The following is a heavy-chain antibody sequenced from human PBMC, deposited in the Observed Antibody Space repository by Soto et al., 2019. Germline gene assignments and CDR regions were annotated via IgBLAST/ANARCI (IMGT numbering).Heavy chain of an antibody. CDR2: IYYSGRT. J-gene: IGHJ3*02. Sequence: QVQLQESGPGLVKPSQTLSLTCTVSGGSIRRGDYYWSWIRQPPGKGLEWIGYIYYSGRTYYNPSLKSRVTISVDTSKNQFSLKLSSVTAADTAVYYCARDHQRRGAFDIWGQGTMVTVSS. CDR3: ARDHQRRGAFDI. CDR1: GGSIRRGDYY. V-gene: IGHV4-30-4*01.